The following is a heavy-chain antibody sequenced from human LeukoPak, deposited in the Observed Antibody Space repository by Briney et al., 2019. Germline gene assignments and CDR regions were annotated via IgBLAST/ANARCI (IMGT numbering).Heavy chain of an antibody. V-gene: IGHV3-74*01. J-gene: IGHJ3*02. D-gene: IGHD4-17*01. CDR2: INSDGSST. CDR1: GFSFSVYW. Sequence: GGSLRLFCAASGFSFSVYWMHWVRQAPGKGLVWVSRINSDGSSTSYADSVKGRFTISRDNAKNTLYLQMNSLRAEDTAVYYCARSPVTTDAFDIWGQGTMVTVSS. CDR3: ARSPVTTDAFDI.